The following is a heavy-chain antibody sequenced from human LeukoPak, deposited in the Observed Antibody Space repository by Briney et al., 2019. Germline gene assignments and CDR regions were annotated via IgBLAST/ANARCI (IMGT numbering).Heavy chain of an antibody. J-gene: IGHJ4*02. Sequence: GGSLRLSCAASGFTLSTYAVSWVRQAPGKGLEWVSAITGDGSSTYYADSVKGRFIISRDNSKKTVYLQMNSLRAEDTAIYYCAKGGYCSGTSCYSLYFADYWGQGTLVTVSS. CDR2: ITGDGSST. CDR3: AKGGYCSGTSCYSLYFADY. D-gene: IGHD2-2*01. V-gene: IGHV3-23*01. CDR1: GFTLSTYA.